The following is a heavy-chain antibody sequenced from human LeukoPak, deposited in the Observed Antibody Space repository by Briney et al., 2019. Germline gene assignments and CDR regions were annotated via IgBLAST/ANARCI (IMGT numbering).Heavy chain of an antibody. CDR1: GFTFDDYA. CDR2: ISWNSGSI. CDR3: AKEKYYYDSSGYAYFDY. J-gene: IGHJ4*02. V-gene: IGHV3-9*01. Sequence: PGRSLRLSCAASGFTFDDYAMHWVRHAPGEGLEWVSGISWNSGSIGYADSVKGRFTISRDNAKNSLYLQMNSLRAEDTALYYCAKEKYYYDSSGYAYFDYWGQGTLVTVSS. D-gene: IGHD3-22*01.